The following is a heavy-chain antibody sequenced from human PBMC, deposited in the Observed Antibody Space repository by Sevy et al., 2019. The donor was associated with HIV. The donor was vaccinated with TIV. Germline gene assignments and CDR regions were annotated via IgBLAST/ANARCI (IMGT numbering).Heavy chain of an antibody. Sequence: GGSLRLSCTASGFTLSNAWMSWVRQAPGKGLEWVGRIKSKTDGGTTDHAAPVKGRFTISRDDSKNTLYLQMNSLKTEDTAVYYCTTHLPYSSGWYDYWGQGTLVTVSS. D-gene: IGHD6-19*01. CDR1: GFTLSNAW. V-gene: IGHV3-15*01. CDR2: IKSKTDGGTT. J-gene: IGHJ4*02. CDR3: TTHLPYSSGWYDY.